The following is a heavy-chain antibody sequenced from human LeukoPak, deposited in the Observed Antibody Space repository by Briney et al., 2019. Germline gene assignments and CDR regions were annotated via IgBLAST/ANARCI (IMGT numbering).Heavy chain of an antibody. CDR3: ARHEWNYVTYFDF. CDR2: IYYSGST. CDR1: DYSISSSNW. J-gene: IGHJ4*02. D-gene: IGHD1-7*01. Sequence: SDTLSLTCAVSDYSISSSNWWGWIRQPPGKGLEWMGYIYYSGSTYYNPSLRNRITIFVDTSKNQFSLKLSSVTAADTAVYYCARHEWNYVTYFDFWGQGTRVTVSS. V-gene: IGHV4-28*01.